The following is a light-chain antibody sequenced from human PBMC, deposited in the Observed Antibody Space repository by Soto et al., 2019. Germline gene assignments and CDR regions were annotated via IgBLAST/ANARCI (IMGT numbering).Light chain of an antibody. J-gene: IGLJ3*02. CDR2: DVI. V-gene: IGLV2-11*01. Sequence: QSALTKPRSVSGSPGQSVTISCTGTSSDVGGYNYVSWYQQHPGKAPKLMIYDVIKRPSGVPGRFSGSKSGNTASLTISGLQAEDEADYYCCSYAGSYTLVFGGGTKLTVL. CDR1: SSDVGGYNY. CDR3: CSYAGSYTLV.